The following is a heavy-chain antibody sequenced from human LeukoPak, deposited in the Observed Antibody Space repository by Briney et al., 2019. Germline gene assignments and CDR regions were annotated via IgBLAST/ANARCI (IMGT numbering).Heavy chain of an antibody. Sequence: GGSLRLSCAASGFTFSSYSMNWVRQAPGKELEWVSSISSSSSYIYYADSVKGRFTISRDNAKNSLYLQMNSLRAEDTAVYYCARESLQGAFDIWGQGTMVTVSS. CDR1: GFTFSSYS. V-gene: IGHV3-21*01. J-gene: IGHJ3*02. CDR2: ISSSSSYI. CDR3: ARESLQGAFDI.